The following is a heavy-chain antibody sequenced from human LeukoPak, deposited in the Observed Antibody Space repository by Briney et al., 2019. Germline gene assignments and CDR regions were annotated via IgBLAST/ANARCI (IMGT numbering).Heavy chain of an antibody. CDR1: GYTFTSYG. CDR3: ARDRESIVGATNRWFDP. V-gene: IGHV1-18*01. D-gene: IGHD1-26*01. J-gene: IGHJ5*02. CDR2: ISAYNGNT. Sequence: ASVKVSCKASGYTFTSYGISWARQAPGQGLEWMGWISAYNGNTNYAQKLQGRVTMTTDTSTSTAYMELRSLRSDDTAVYYCARDRESIVGATNRWFDPWGQGTLVTVSS.